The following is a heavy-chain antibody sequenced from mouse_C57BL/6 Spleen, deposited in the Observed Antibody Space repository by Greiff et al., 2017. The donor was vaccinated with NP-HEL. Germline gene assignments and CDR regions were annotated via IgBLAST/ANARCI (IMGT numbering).Heavy chain of an antibody. CDR2: ISSGSSTI. Sequence: EVKLMESGGGLVKPGGSLKLSCAASGFTFSDYGMHWVRQAPEKGLEWVAYISSGSSTIYYADTVKGRFTISRDNAKNTLFLQMTSLRSEDTAMYYCARGGTAQGPFAYWGQGTLVTVSA. D-gene: IGHD3-2*02. CDR3: ARGGTAQGPFAY. V-gene: IGHV5-17*01. J-gene: IGHJ3*01. CDR1: GFTFSDYG.